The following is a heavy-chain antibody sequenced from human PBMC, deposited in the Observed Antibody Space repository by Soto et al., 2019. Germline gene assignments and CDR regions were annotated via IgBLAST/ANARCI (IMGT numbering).Heavy chain of an antibody. V-gene: IGHV3-30-3*01. CDR3: ARGGLAYCVRDCYNEFDY. CDR1: GFTFSSYA. CDR2: ISYDGGDK. J-gene: IGHJ4*02. Sequence: GGSLRLSCAASGFTFSSYAMHWVRQAPGKGLEWVAVISYDGGDKYYADSVKGRFTISRDNSKNTLYLQMNSLRAEDTAVYYCARGGLAYCVRDCYNEFDYPGQGPLVTVSS. D-gene: IGHD2-21*02.